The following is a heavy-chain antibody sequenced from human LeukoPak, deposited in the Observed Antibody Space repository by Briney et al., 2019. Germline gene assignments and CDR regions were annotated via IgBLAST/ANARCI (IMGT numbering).Heavy chain of an antibody. CDR2: IYHTGTT. D-gene: IGHD1-26*01. CDR1: GGLISRIEYY. CDR3: ASVSVWELATHPGGSFDF. Sequence: PSQTLSLTCTVSGGLISRIEYYWSWIRQSPVKGLEWLGYIYHTGTTLYSPHLNNRLTISADSSRNQFSLTLNSVSAADTAVYYCASVSVWELATHPGGSFDFWGRGILVTVSS. V-gene: IGHV4-30-4*01. J-gene: IGHJ4*02.